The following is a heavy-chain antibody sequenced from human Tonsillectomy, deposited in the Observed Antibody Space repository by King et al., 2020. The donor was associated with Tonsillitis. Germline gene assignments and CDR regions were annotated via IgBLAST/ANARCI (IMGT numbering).Heavy chain of an antibody. D-gene: IGHD4-11*01. CDR3: ARDPVNYGDAFDI. CDR1: GFTFSSCS. CDR2: ITSSSTYI. J-gene: IGHJ3*02. Sequence: VQLVESGGGLVKPGGSLRLSCAASGFTFSSCSMNWVRQAPGKGLEWVSSITSSSTYIYYADSVKGRFTISRDNAKISLYLQMNSLRAEDTAVYYCARDPVNYGDAFDIWGQGTMVTVSS. V-gene: IGHV3-21*01.